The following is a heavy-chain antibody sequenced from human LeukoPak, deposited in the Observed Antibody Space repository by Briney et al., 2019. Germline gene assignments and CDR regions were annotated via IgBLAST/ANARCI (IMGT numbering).Heavy chain of an antibody. CDR3: ASDSMATITGGQLSDY. CDR2: IRQDGSEE. J-gene: IGHJ4*02. V-gene: IGHV3-7*01. D-gene: IGHD5-24*01. CDR1: GFTFSSYW. Sequence: GGSLRLSCAASGFTFSSYWMSWVRQAPGKGLEWVANIRQDGSEEYYVDSVKGRFTISRDNAKNSLFLQMNSLRAEDTAVYYCASDSMATITGGQLSDYWGQGTLVTVSS.